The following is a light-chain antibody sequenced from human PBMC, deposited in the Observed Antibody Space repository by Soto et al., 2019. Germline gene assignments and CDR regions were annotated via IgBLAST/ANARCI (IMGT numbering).Light chain of an antibody. Sequence: ESVLTPSPGTLSLSPGEKATLSCRASQSVSSSYLAWYQQKPGQAPRLLIYGASSRATGIPDRFSGSGSGTDFTLTVSRLEPEDFAVYYCHQFGSSSWTFGQGTKVEIK. CDR1: QSVSSSY. CDR3: HQFGSSSWT. CDR2: GAS. J-gene: IGKJ1*01. V-gene: IGKV3-20*01.